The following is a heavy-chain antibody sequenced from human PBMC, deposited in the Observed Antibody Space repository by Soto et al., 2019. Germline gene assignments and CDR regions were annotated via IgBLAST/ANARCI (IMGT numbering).Heavy chain of an antibody. Sequence: QEQLVESGGGVVQPGRSLRLSCAAYGFTFSTYGMHWVRQAPGKGLEWVTVIWYDGSNQYYADSVKGRFTIARDNSKNTLYLQMNSLRDEDTAVYYCARDNHGMDVWGRGTTVTVSS. CDR2: IWYDGSNQ. V-gene: IGHV3-33*01. CDR3: ARDNHGMDV. CDR1: GFTFSTYG. J-gene: IGHJ6*04.